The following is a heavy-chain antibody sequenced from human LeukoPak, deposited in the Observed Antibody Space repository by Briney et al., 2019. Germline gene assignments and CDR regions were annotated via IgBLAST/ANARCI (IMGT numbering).Heavy chain of an antibody. D-gene: IGHD3-9*01. Sequence: GRSLRLSCAASGFTFSSYAMHWVRQVPGKGLEWVAVISYDGSNKYYADSVKGRFTISRDNSKNTLYLQMNSLRAEDTAVYYCARVSSGGLDFDWLLSAYFDYWGQGTLVTVSS. V-gene: IGHV3-30*04. CDR1: GFTFSSYA. J-gene: IGHJ4*02. CDR3: ARVSSGGLDFDWLLSAYFDY. CDR2: ISYDGSNK.